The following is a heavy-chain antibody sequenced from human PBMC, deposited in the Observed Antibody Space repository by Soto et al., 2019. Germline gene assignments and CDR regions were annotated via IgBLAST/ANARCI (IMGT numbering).Heavy chain of an antibody. CDR1: GFTFSNFG. J-gene: IGHJ4*02. CDR3: AKDSGRGSADYYFDY. Sequence: GSLRLSCAASGFTFSNFGMHWVRQAPGKGLEWVAVISYDGGDKYSADSVKGRFTISRDNSKNTLYLQMNSLRAEDTAAYYCAKDSGRGSADYYFDYWGRGTLVTVSS. D-gene: IGHD3-10*01. V-gene: IGHV3-30*18. CDR2: ISYDGGDK.